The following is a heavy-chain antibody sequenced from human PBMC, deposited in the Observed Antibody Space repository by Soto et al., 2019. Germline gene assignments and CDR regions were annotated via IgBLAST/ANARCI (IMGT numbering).Heavy chain of an antibody. J-gene: IGHJ4*02. CDR1: GGSFTSNNW. V-gene: IGHV4-4*02. CDR2: IYRTGST. Sequence: SETLSLTCAVSGGSFTSNNWWTWVRQPPGQGLEWIGEIYRTGSTNYNPSLKSRVTISVDTSKNQFSLKLSSVTAADTAVYYCARVGVGATTHFDYWGQGTLVTVSS. CDR3: ARVGVGATTHFDY. D-gene: IGHD1-26*01.